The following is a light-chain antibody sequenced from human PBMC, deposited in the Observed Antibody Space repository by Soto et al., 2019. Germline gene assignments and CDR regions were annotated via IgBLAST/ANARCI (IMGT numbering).Light chain of an antibody. CDR2: GAS. Sequence: TQSPATLSVSPGERVTLSCRASQDISNKLASYQQKPGQAPRLLIYGASLRATGIPGRFTGSGSGTEFALTISSLQSEDLATYSCQQYNRWFSITFGQGTRLEIK. V-gene: IGKV3-15*01. CDR3: QQYNRWFSIT. J-gene: IGKJ5*01. CDR1: QDISNK.